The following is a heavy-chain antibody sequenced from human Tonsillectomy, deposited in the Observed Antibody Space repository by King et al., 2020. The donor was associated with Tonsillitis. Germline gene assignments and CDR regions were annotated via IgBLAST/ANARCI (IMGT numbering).Heavy chain of an antibody. J-gene: IGHJ4*02. V-gene: IGHV1-69*09. CDR2: IIPILGMA. D-gene: IGHD3-3*01. Sequence: QLVQSGAEVKKPGSSVKVSCKASGDTFSSYAISWVRQAPGQGLEWMGRIIPILGMANYAQKFQGRVTITADKSTSTAYMELSSLRSEDTAVYYCARDSLGVAFDYWGQGTLVTVPS. CDR1: GDTFSSYA. CDR3: ARDSLGVAFDY.